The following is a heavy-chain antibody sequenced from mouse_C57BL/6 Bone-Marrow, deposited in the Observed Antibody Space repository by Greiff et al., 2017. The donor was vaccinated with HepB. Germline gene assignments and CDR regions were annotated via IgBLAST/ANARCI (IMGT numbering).Heavy chain of an antibody. CDR1: GYTFTSYW. J-gene: IGHJ2*01. D-gene: IGHD2-4*01. Sequence: VKLQQPGAELVKPGASVKLSCKASGYTFTSYWMHWVKQRPGQGLEWIGMIHPNSGSTNYNEKFKSKATLTVDKSSSTAYMQLSSLTSEDSAVYYCARGGLRRDFDYWGQGTTLTVSS. CDR3: ARGGLRRDFDY. V-gene: IGHV1-64*01. CDR2: IHPNSGST.